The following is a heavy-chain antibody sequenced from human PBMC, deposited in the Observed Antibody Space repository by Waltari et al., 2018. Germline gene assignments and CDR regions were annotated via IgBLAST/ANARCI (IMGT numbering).Heavy chain of an antibody. Sequence: EVQLVESGGGLVQPGGSLRLSCAASGFTFSAYRMHWVRQAQGKGLVWVSIINVDVDAKLYADSWKGRLTMSRDNAKYTLYLQINSLRGEDTAVYYCAIQISGVVFWGQGTLVTVSS. CDR2: INVDVDAK. V-gene: IGHV3-74*01. CDR1: GFTFSAYR. CDR3: AIQISGVVF. J-gene: IGHJ4*02. D-gene: IGHD3-3*01.